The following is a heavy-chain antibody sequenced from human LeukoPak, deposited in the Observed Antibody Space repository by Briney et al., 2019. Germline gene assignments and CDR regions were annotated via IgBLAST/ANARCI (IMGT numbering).Heavy chain of an antibody. Sequence: ASVKVSCKASGYTFTSYDINWVRQATGQGLEWMGWMNPNSGNTGYAQKFQGRVTTTRNTSISTAYMELSSLRSEYTAVYYCARFRYCSSTSCYTGGRKRNDYWGQGTLVTVSS. CDR1: GYTFTSYD. CDR3: ARFRYCSSTSCYTGGRKRNDY. V-gene: IGHV1-8*03. D-gene: IGHD2-2*02. J-gene: IGHJ4*02. CDR2: MNPNSGNT.